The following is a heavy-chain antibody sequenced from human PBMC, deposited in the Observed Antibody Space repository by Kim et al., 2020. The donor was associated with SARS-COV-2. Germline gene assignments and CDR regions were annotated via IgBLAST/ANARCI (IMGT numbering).Heavy chain of an antibody. V-gene: IGHV3-21*01. J-gene: IGHJ4*02. Sequence: SVKGRFTISRDNAKNSLYLQMNSLRAEDTAVYYCAGGGPEVVPAAYRGYWGQGTLVTVSS. D-gene: IGHD2-2*01. CDR3: AGGGPEVVPAAYRGY.